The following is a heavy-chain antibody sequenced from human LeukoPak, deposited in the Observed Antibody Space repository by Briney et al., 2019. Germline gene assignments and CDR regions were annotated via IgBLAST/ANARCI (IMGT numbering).Heavy chain of an antibody. Sequence: SETLSLTCTVSGSSMSSDYYWGWIRQPPGKGLEWIGSISDSGSAYYNPSLKSRVVISVDPSKKQFSLKVTSVTAADTAVYYCARGRLAAAGRGYRFDPWGQGTLVTVSS. D-gene: IGHD6-13*01. CDR2: ISDSGSA. J-gene: IGHJ5*02. V-gene: IGHV4-38-2*02. CDR3: ARGRLAAAGRGYRFDP. CDR1: GSSMSSDYY.